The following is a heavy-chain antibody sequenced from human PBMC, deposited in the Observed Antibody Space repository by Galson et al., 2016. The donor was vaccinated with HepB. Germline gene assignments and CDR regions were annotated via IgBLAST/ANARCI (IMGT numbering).Heavy chain of an antibody. Sequence: SETLSLTCSVSSGSISSVNYYWAWIRQPPGKGLEWLGTLYYDGSTYHNSSLRSRATFFVDTSRNQFSLQLTSVTAADTAVYYCARLGPAGVGHFDPWGQGTLVTVSP. D-gene: IGHD6-19*01. CDR1: SGSISSVNYY. CDR3: ARLGPAGVGHFDP. V-gene: IGHV4-39*01. CDR2: LYYDGST. J-gene: IGHJ5*02.